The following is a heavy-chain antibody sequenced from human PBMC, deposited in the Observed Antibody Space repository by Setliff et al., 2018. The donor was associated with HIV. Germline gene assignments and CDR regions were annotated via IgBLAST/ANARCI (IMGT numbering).Heavy chain of an antibody. CDR2: INTNTGNP. CDR1: GYTLTSYA. Sequence: ASVKVSCKASGYTLTSYAMNWVRQAPGQGLEWMGWINTNTGNPTYAQGFTGRFVFSLDTSVSTAFLQISSLRAEDTAVYFCAREKTLGALDIWGQGTMVTVSS. V-gene: IGHV7-4-1*02. J-gene: IGHJ3*02. CDR3: AREKTLGALDI.